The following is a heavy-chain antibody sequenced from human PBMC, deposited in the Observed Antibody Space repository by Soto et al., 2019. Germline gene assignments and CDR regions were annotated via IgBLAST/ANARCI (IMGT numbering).Heavy chain of an antibody. V-gene: IGHV3-33*01. CDR1: GFTFSSYG. J-gene: IGHJ6*02. D-gene: IGHD1-26*01. CDR2: IWYDGSNK. CDR3: ARGVGGHYFYYYYYGMDV. Sequence: QVQLVESGGGVVQPGRSLRLSCAASGFTFSSYGMHWVRQAPGKGLEWVAVIWYDGSNKYYADSVKGRFTISRDNSKNTLCLQMNSLRAEDTAVYYCARGVGGHYFYYYYYGMDVWGQGTTVTVSS.